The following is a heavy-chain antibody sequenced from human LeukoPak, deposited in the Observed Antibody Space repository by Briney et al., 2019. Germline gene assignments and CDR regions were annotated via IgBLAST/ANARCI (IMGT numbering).Heavy chain of an antibody. CDR1: GGSFSGYY. Sequence: PSETLSLTCAVYGGSFSGYYWSWIRQPPGKGLEWIGEINHSGSTNYNPSLKSRVTISVDTSKNQFSLKLSSVTAADTAVYYCARVIVVVPAAYLLYSSSRRSWFDPWGQGTLVTVSS. D-gene: IGHD2-2*01. J-gene: IGHJ5*02. V-gene: IGHV4-34*01. CDR3: ARVIVVVPAAYLLYSSSRRSWFDP. CDR2: INHSGST.